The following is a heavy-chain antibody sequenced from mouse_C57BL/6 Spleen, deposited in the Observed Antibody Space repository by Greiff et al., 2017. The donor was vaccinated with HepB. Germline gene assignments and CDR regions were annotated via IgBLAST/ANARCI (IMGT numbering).Heavy chain of an antibody. CDR3: ARRADGSSYDYAMDY. D-gene: IGHD1-1*01. Sequence: EVKLVESGGGLVKPGGSLKLSCAASGFTFSDYGMHWVRQAPEKGLEWVAYISSGSSTIYYADTVKGRFTISRDNAKNTLFLQMTSLSSEDTAMYYCARRADGSSYDYAMDYWGQGTSVTVSA. J-gene: IGHJ4*01. V-gene: IGHV5-17*01. CDR1: GFTFSDYG. CDR2: ISSGSSTI.